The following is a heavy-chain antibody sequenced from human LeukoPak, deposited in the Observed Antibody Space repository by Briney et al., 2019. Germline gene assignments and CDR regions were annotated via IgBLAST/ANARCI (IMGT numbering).Heavy chain of an antibody. Sequence: GGSLRLSCAASGFTFSSYAMSWVRQAPGKGLEWVSGISGSGDNTYYADSVKGRFTISRDNSKNTLYVQVNSLGTEDTAAYYCAKGSYYDSSGSFYFDYWGQGTLVIVSS. CDR1: GFTFSSYA. J-gene: IGHJ4*02. V-gene: IGHV3-23*01. CDR3: AKGSYYDSSGSFYFDY. CDR2: ISGSGDNT. D-gene: IGHD3-22*01.